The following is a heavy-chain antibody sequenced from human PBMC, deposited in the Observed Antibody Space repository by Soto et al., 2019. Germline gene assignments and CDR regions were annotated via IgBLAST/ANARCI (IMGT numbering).Heavy chain of an antibody. CDR2: IFNSGTT. J-gene: IGHJ4*02. V-gene: IGHV4-31*02. Sequence: QVQLQESGPGLVKPSQTLSLTCSVSGASTVSHYHWTWIRHPPGKGLEWMGYIFNSGTTFYNPSRTSRLSISIDTSGNHFSLELRSVTAADTAVYYCALALGPTTGLDYWGQGTLVTVSS. D-gene: IGHD1-26*01. CDR1: GASTVSHYH. CDR3: ALALGPTTGLDY.